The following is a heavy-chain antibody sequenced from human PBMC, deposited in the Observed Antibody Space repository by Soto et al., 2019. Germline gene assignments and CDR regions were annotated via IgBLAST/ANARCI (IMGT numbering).Heavy chain of an antibody. J-gene: IGHJ4*02. D-gene: IGHD3-10*01. CDR3: ATLWGQD. Sequence: QLQLQESGPGLVKPSETLSLTCTVSGGSISSSSYYWGWIRQPPGKGLEWIGRIYYSGGTYYNPSLKRRVTISVDPSKNQFSLRLSSVNAEDTAVYYCATLWGQDWGQGTLVTVSS. CDR2: IYYSGGT. CDR1: GGSISSSSYY. V-gene: IGHV4-39*01.